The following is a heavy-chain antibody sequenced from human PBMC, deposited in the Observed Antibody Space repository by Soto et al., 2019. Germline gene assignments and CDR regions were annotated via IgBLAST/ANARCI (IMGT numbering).Heavy chain of an antibody. CDR2: INPKSGGT. J-gene: IGHJ6*02. Sequence: XSVKVSCRASGSSFTYYHIHLVRQAPGQGLECLGRINPKSGGTSTAQKFQGWVTMTRDRSISTVYMELTRLRSDDTAVYFCARGHSTDCSNGVCSFFYNQEMDVWAQGTTVTVSS. CDR1: GSSFTYYH. V-gene: IGHV1-2*04. D-gene: IGHD2-8*01. CDR3: ARGHSTDCSNGVCSFFYNQEMDV.